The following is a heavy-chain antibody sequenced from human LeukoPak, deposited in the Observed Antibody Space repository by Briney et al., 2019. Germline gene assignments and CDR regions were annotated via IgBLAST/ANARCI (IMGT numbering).Heavy chain of an antibody. D-gene: IGHD2-15*01. J-gene: IGHJ4*02. CDR2: IYTSGST. Sequence: PSETLSLTCTVSGGSINSGSYYWTWIRQPAGKGLEWIGRIYTSGSTNYSPALKSRVTISLDTSKNQFSLKLFSVTAADTAVYYCARDAPPPYCSVGTCYFDYWGQGTLVTVSS. V-gene: IGHV4-61*02. CDR1: GGSINSGSYY. CDR3: ARDAPPPYCSVGTCYFDY.